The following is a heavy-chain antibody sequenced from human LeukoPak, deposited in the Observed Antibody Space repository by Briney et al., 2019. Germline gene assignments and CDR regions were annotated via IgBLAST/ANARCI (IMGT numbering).Heavy chain of an antibody. Sequence: SVNVSCKASGGTFSSYAISWVRQAPGQGLEWMGGIIPIFGTANYAQKFQGRVTITADESTSTAYMELSSLRSEDTAVYYCARVPHDYYDSSGYWGQGTLVTVSS. CDR3: ARVPHDYYDSSGY. J-gene: IGHJ4*02. V-gene: IGHV1-69*13. CDR2: IIPIFGTA. D-gene: IGHD3-22*01. CDR1: GGTFSSYA.